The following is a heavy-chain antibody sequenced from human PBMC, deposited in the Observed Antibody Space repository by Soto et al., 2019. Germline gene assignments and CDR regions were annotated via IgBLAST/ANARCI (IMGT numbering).Heavy chain of an antibody. CDR3: ARGDEAMVTSAWFDP. V-gene: IGHV1-3*01. CDR2: INAGNGNT. CDR1: GYTFTSYA. J-gene: IGHJ5*02. Sequence: QVQLVQSGAEVKKPGASVKVSCKASGYTFTSYAMHWVRQAPGQRLEWMGWINAGNGNTNYAQKLQGRVTMTTDTSTSTAYMELRSLRSDDTAVYYCARGDEAMVTSAWFDPWGQGTLVTVSS. D-gene: IGHD5-18*01.